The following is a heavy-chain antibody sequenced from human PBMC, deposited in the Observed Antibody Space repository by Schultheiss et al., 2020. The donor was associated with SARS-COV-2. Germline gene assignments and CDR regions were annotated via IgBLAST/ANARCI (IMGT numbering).Heavy chain of an antibody. CDR3: ARGLGVVVVTTPFDY. J-gene: IGHJ4*02. D-gene: IGHD3-22*01. CDR2: IKQDGSEK. V-gene: IGHV3-7*01. CDR1: GFTFSSYA. Sequence: GGSLRLSCAASGFTFSSYAMSWVRQAPGKGLEWVANIKQDGSEKYYVDSVKGRFTISRDNSKNTLYLQMNSLRAEDTAVYYCARGLGVVVVTTPFDYWGQGTLVTVSS.